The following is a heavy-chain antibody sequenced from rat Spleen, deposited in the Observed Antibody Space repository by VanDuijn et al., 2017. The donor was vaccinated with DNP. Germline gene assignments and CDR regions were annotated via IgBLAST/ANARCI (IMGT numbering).Heavy chain of an antibody. CDR3: TRSYAY. J-gene: IGHJ2*01. Sequence: EVQLVESGGGLVQPGRSLKLSCVASGLTFSDYSMAWVRQAPKKGLEWVATIVYDGSGAYYGDSVTGRFTISRDNAKRTLYLQMDSLRSEDTATYYCTRSYAYWGQGVMVTVSS. V-gene: IGHV5-7*01. CDR1: GLTFSDYS. D-gene: IGHD1-11*01. CDR2: IVYDGSGA.